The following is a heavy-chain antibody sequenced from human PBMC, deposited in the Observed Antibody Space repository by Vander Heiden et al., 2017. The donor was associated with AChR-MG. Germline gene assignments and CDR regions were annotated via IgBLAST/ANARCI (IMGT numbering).Heavy chain of an antibody. CDR1: GYTCTSYD. D-gene: IGHD1-1*01. V-gene: IGHV1-8*01. CDR3: ARGPHTSETTSVPTVYYFEY. CDR2: MKPNSGNT. J-gene: IGHJ4*02. Sequence: QVRLLPSVAEVKKPGASVTVSCKASGYTCTSYDVNWLRQATGQGIEWVGWMKPNSGNTGYAQKFQGRLTMTWNISISTAYMDLRSLGSEDSAVYFCARGPHTSETTSVPTVYYFEYWGQGTLVTVSS.